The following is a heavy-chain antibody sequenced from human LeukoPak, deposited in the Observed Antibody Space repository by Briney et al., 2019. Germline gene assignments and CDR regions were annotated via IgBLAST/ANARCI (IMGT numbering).Heavy chain of an antibody. CDR3: ARRPTGDPKFDY. CDR2: TYSSGST. CDR1: GGSISNYF. J-gene: IGHJ4*02. D-gene: IGHD7-27*01. Sequence: SSETLSLTCSVSGGSISNYFWTWIRQPPGKGLEWIGYTYSSGSTYYNPSLKSRVTISVDTSKNRFSLKLSTVTAADTAVYYCARRPTGDPKFDYWGQGTLVTVSS. V-gene: IGHV4-59*08.